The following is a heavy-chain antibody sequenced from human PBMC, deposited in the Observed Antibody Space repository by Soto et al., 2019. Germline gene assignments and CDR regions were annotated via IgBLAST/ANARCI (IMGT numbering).Heavy chain of an antibody. CDR2: IYHSGST. V-gene: IGHV4-4*02. Sequence: PSETLSLTCAVSGGSISSSNWWSWVRQPPGKGLEWIGEIYHSGSTNYNPSLKSRVTISVDKSENQFSLKLSSVTAADTAVYYFVWSPVSSGYYPRWYYYGMDVWGQGTTVTVSS. CDR3: VWSPVSSGYYPRWYYYGMDV. D-gene: IGHD3-22*01. CDR1: GGSISSSNW. J-gene: IGHJ6*02.